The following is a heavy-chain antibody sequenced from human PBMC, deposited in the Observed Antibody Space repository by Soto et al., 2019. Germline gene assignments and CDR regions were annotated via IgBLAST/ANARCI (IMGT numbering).Heavy chain of an antibody. Sequence: QITLKESGPTLVKPTQTLTLTCTFSGFSLSSIGVGVGWIRQPPGKALEWLGILYWDDDKHYSPSLKSRISIAKDTSKDQVVLTLTNMAPVDTATYYCATTMVVVPTAHDAFDVRGQGTMVTVSS. D-gene: IGHD3-22*01. CDR1: GFSLSSIGVG. J-gene: IGHJ3*01. V-gene: IGHV2-5*02. CDR2: LYWDDDK. CDR3: ATTMVVVPTAHDAFDV.